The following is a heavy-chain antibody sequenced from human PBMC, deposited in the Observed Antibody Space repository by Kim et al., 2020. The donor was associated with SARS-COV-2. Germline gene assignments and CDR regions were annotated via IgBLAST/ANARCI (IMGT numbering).Heavy chain of an antibody. J-gene: IGHJ6*01. D-gene: IGHD3-9*01. CDR3: ARRNDILTDWGKRGMDV. V-gene: IGHV4-30-2*01. Sequence: SETLSLTCVVSGDSISSGDYSWNWIRQPPGKGLEWIGYIYNTGSTYYNPSLKSRVTISVDRSNNQFSLKLSSVTAADTAVYYCARRNDILTDWGKRGMDV. CDR2: IYNTGST. CDR1: GDSISSGDYS.